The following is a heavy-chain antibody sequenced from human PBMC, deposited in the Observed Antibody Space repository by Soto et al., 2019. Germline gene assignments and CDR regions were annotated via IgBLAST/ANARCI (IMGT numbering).Heavy chain of an antibody. CDR1: GLVASGLNFGNTW. CDR2: INSDGTTT. CDR3: ARDWSYSYPS. V-gene: IGHV3-74*01. Sequence: EVQLVESGGGLVQPGGSLRLSCVASGLVASGLNFGNTWMHWVRQPPGKGLVWVSYINSDGTTTTYADSVKGRFTISRDNAENTVFLQMDNLRVEDTAVYYCARDWSYSYPSWGQGTLVTVSS. D-gene: IGHD5-18*01. J-gene: IGHJ4*02.